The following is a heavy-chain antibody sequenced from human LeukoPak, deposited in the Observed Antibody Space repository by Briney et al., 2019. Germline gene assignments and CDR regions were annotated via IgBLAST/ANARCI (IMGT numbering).Heavy chain of an antibody. J-gene: IGHJ4*02. V-gene: IGHV4-59*01. CDR2: VDYTGST. CDR1: GGSFSGYY. Sequence: SETLSLTCAVYGGSFSGYYWSWIRQPPGKGLEWIGYVDYTGSTNYNPSLKSRVIISVDRSKNQFSLNLISVTAADTAIYYCARDEISSGWFTGFDYWGQGTLVTVSS. D-gene: IGHD6-19*01. CDR3: ARDEISSGWFTGFDY.